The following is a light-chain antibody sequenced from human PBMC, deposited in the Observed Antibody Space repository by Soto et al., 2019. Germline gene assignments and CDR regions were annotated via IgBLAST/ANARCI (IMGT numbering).Light chain of an antibody. CDR1: SSDVGGYNY. J-gene: IGLJ1*01. Sequence: SLLTQPSSVYGSPGEWITISCTGTSSDVGGYNYVSWYQQHPGKAPKLMIYDVSNRPSEVSNRFSGSKSGNTASLTISGLQAEDEADYYCSSYTSSSTLVFGTGTKVTVL. CDR3: SSYTSSSTLV. CDR2: DVS. V-gene: IGLV2-14*01.